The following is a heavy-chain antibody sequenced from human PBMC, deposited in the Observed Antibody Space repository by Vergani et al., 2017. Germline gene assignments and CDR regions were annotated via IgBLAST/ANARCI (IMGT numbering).Heavy chain of an antibody. D-gene: IGHD6-6*01. CDR2: ISSNGGST. CDR3: ARYSSSDYYYGMDV. V-gene: IGHV3-64*01. J-gene: IGHJ6*02. CDR1: GFTFSSYA. Sequence: EVQLVESGGGLVQPGGSLRLSCAASGFTFSSYAMHWVRQAPGKGLEYVSAISSNGGSTYYANSVKGRFTISRDNSKNTLYLQMGSLRAEDMAVYYCARYSSSDYYYGMDVWGQGTTVTVSS.